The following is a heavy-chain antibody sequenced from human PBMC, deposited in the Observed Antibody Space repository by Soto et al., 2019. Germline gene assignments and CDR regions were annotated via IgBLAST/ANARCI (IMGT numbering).Heavy chain of an antibody. CDR1: GFTFDDYV. CDR3: AKDKNWAIY. CDR2: ISWNSGSI. D-gene: IGHD7-27*01. J-gene: IGHJ4*02. V-gene: IGHV3-9*01. Sequence: EVQLVESGRGLVQPGRSLRLSCATSGFTFDDYVMHWVRQAPGKGLEWVSGISWNSGSIGYADSVKGRFTISRDNAKNSLYLQMNSLRAEDTALYYCAKDKNWAIYWGQGTLVTVSS.